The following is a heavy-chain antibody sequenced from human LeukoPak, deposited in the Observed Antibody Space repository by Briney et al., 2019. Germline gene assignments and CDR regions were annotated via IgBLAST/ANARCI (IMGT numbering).Heavy chain of an antibody. J-gene: IGHJ3*01. D-gene: IGHD2-2*03. CDR3: AQGGYFAFHF. V-gene: IGHV3-23*01. Sequence: GGSLRLSCVASGFAFSTYDMQWVRQAPGKGLEWVSGINRSGGKYYTDSVKGRFTISRDNSKSTLYLEMNSLRADDTAVYYCAQGGYFAFHFWGQGTMVTVSS. CDR1: GFAFSTYD. CDR2: INRSGGK.